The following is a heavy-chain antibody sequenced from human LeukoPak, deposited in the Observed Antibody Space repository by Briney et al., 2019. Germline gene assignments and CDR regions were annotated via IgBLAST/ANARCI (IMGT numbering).Heavy chain of an antibody. V-gene: IGHV4-59*01. D-gene: IGHD4-17*01. CDR2: IYYSGST. Sequence: SETLPLTCTVSGGSISSYYWSWIRQPPGKGLEWIGYIYYSGSTNYNPSLKSRVTISVDTSKNQFSLKLSSVTAADTAVYYCAREGATVTTYYMDVWGKGTTVTVSS. CDR1: GGSISSYY. CDR3: AREGATVTTYYMDV. J-gene: IGHJ6*03.